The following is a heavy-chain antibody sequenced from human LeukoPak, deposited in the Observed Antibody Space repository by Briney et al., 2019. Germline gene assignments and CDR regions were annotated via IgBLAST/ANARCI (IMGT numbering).Heavy chain of an antibody. V-gene: IGHV3-48*03. D-gene: IGHD1-26*01. J-gene: IGHJ4*02. Sequence: GGSLRLSCAASGFIFRSYEMNWVRQAPGKGLEWVSYISSSGSTIYYADSVKGRFTLSRDNAKNSLYLQMNSLRAEDTAVYYCARTGGSYPYYFEYWGQGILVTVSS. CDR2: ISSSGSTI. CDR1: GFIFRSYE. CDR3: ARTGGSYPYYFEY.